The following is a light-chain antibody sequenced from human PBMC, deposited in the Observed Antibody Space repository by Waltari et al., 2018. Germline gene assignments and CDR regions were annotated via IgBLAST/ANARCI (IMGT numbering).Light chain of an antibody. CDR3: HQLNSYPPT. CDR1: QGISSF. Sequence: QLTQSPSSLSASVGDRVTITCRASQGISSFLAWYQQKAGKAPKLLIYAASTLQSGVPSRFSGSGSGTDFTLTISSLQPEDFATYYCHQLNSYPPTFGGGTKVEIK. CDR2: AAS. V-gene: IGKV1-9*01. J-gene: IGKJ4*01.